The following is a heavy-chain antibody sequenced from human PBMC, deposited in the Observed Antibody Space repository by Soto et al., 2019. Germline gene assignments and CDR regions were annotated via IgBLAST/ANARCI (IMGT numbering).Heavy chain of an antibody. CDR3: ARGSGAARHLKDYYYYHNEV. D-gene: IGHD6-6*01. Sequence: SETLSLTCAVYGGSFSGYYWSWIRQPPGKGLEWIGEINHSGSTNYNPSLKSRVTISVDTSKNQFSLKLSSVTAADTAVYYFARGSGAARHLKDYYYYHNEVWGKGTTVTVS. J-gene: IGHJ6*03. CDR1: GGSFSGYY. V-gene: IGHV4-34*01. CDR2: INHSGST.